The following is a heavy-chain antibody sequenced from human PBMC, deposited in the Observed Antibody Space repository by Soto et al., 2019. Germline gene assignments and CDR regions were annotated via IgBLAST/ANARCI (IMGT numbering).Heavy chain of an antibody. J-gene: IGHJ4*02. CDR1: GFTFSTYG. D-gene: IGHD3-3*01. Sequence: EVQLLESGGGLVQPGGSLRLSCAASGFTFSTYGMSWVRQPPGKGLEWVSTISGSGDSTYYADSVKGRFTISRDNSKNTLYLQMNSLRAEDTAVYYCAKDSATFGRFDYWGQGTLVTVSS. CDR3: AKDSATFGRFDY. CDR2: ISGSGDST. V-gene: IGHV3-23*01.